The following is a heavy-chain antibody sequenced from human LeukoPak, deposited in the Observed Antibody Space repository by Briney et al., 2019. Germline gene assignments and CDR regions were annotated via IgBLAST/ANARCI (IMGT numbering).Heavy chain of an antibody. CDR3: ARVNGGYDEPHYFDY. D-gene: IGHD5-12*01. J-gene: IGHJ4*02. Sequence: PGGSLRLSCAASGFTFSSYSMNWVRQAPGKGLEWVSSISSSSSYIYYADSVKGRFTISRDNAKNSLYLQMNSLRAEDTAVYYCARVNGGYDEPHYFDYWGQGTLVTVSS. CDR2: ISSSSSYI. V-gene: IGHV3-21*01. CDR1: GFTFSSYS.